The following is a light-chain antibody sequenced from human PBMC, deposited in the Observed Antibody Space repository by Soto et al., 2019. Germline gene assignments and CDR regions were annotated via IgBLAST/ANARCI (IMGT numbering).Light chain of an antibody. CDR2: EVN. Sequence: QSVLTQPASVSGSPGQSITISCIGASSDIGTYNRVSWYQQPPGTAPKLIIYEVNNRPSGVPDRFSGSKSGNTASLIISGLQAEDEAEYYCNSFTTSNTYVFGTGTKVTVL. J-gene: IGLJ1*01. V-gene: IGLV2-18*02. CDR1: SSDIGTYNR. CDR3: NSFTTSNTYV.